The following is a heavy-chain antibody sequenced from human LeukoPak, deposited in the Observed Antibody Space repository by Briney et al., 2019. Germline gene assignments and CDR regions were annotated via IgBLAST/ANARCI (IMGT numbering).Heavy chain of an antibody. Sequence: GGTLRLSCAASGFTFSNSGMNWVRQAPGKGLEWVSTISGSGDSTYYADSVKGRFTSSRDNSKDTLYLQMNSLRAEDTAVYYCARELFTDYYDSSGYYDYWGQGTLVTVSS. V-gene: IGHV3-23*01. D-gene: IGHD3-22*01. CDR3: ARELFTDYYDSSGYYDY. CDR2: ISGSGDST. CDR1: GFTFSNSG. J-gene: IGHJ4*02.